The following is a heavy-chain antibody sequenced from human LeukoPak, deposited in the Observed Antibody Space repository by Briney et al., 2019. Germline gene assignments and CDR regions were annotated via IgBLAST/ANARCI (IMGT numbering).Heavy chain of an antibody. D-gene: IGHD4-17*01. V-gene: IGHV3-21*01. CDR1: GFTFSSYS. CDR3: ARDYGKMDV. CDR2: ISSSSSNYI. J-gene: IGHJ6*02. Sequence: GGSLRLSCAASGFTFSSYSMNWVRQAPGKGLEWVSSISSSSSNYIYYADSVKGRFTISRDNAKNSLYLQMNSLRAEDTAVYYCARDYGKMDVWGQGTTVTVSS.